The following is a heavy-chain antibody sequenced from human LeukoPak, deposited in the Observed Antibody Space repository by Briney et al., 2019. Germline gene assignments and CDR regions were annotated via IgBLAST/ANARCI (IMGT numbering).Heavy chain of an antibody. J-gene: IGHJ6*03. CDR1: GGSISSGGYY. CDR2: IYYSGST. D-gene: IGHD4/OR15-4a*01. V-gene: IGHV4-61*08. CDR3: ARDHLPAGAPGYYMDV. Sequence: PSETLSLTCTVSGGSISSGGYYWSWIRQHPGKGLEWIGYIYYSGSTYYNPSLKSRVTMSVDTSKNQFSLMLRSVTAADTAVYYCARDHLPAGAPGYYMDVWGKGTTVTVSS.